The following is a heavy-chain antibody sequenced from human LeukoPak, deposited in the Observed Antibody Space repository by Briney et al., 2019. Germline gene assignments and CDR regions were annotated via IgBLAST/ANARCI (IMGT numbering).Heavy chain of an antibody. D-gene: IGHD3-10*01. V-gene: IGHV4-38-2*02. Sequence: SETLSLTCTVSGYSISSGYYWGWIRQPPGKGLEWIGSIYHSGSTYYNPSLKSRVTISVDTSKNQFSLKLSSVTATDTAVYYCARNKYYYGSGNYGVPNWFDPWGQGTLVTVSS. J-gene: IGHJ5*02. CDR2: IYHSGST. CDR3: ARNKYYYGSGNYGVPNWFDP. CDR1: GYSISSGYY.